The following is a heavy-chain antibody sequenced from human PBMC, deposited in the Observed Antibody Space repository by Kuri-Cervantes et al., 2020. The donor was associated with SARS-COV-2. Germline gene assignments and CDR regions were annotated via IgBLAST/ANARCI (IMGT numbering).Heavy chain of an antibody. D-gene: IGHD2-8*01. CDR2: ISAYNGNT. Sequence: ASVKVSCKASGYTFTSYGISWVRQAPGQGLEWMGWISAYNGNTNYAQELQGRVTMTTDTSTSTAYMELRSLRSDDTAVYYCATNRCTNGVCSVYYFDYWGQGTLVTVSS. V-gene: IGHV1-18*01. CDR1: GYTFTSYG. CDR3: ATNRCTNGVCSVYYFDY. J-gene: IGHJ4*02.